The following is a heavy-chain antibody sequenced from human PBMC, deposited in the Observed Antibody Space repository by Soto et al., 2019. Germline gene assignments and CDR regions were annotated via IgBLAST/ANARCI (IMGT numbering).Heavy chain of an antibody. CDR2: IYYSGST. V-gene: IGHV4-39*01. Sequence: QLQLQESGPGLVKPSETLSLTCTVSGGSISSSSYYWGWIRQPPGKGLEWIGSIYYSGSTYYNPSLKSRVTISVDTSKNQFSLKLSSVTAADTAVYYCARHRRRWSSSSRIPYYYMDVWGKGTTVTVSS. D-gene: IGHD6-13*01. CDR1: GGSISSSSYY. J-gene: IGHJ6*03. CDR3: ARHRRRWSSSSRIPYYYMDV.